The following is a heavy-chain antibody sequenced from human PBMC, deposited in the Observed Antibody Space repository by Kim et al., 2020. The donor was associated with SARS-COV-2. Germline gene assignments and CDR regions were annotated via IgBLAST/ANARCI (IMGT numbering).Heavy chain of an antibody. D-gene: IGHD2-2*01. CDR2: IWFDGSNK. V-gene: IGHV3-33*03. CDR3: AKEGQSSSTWNSKGFDY. Sequence: GGSLRLSCAASGFTFSYYGMHWVRQAPGKGLEWVAVIWFDGSNKYYADSVKGRFTISRDNSKNTLHLQMNSLTAEDTAVYYCAKEGQSSSTWNSKGFDYWGQGTLVTISS. CDR1: GFTFSYYG. J-gene: IGHJ4*02.